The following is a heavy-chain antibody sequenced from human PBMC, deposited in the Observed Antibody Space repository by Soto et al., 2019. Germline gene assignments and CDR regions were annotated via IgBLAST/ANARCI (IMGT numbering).Heavy chain of an antibody. V-gene: IGHV3-23*01. Sequence: LRLSCAASGFTFSSCAMSWVRQAPRKGLECVSSISGSSTTTDYAESVKGRFTISRVNSENTLYLQMNSLRAEDTAVYYCAKVSDGNFFDYWGRGTLVTVSS. CDR3: AKVSDGNFFDY. J-gene: IGHJ4*02. D-gene: IGHD1-26*01. CDR2: ISGSSTTT. CDR1: GFTFSSCA.